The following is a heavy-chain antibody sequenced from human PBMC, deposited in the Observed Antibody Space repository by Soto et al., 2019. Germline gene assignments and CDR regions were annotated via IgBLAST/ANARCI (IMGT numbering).Heavy chain of an antibody. J-gene: IGHJ4*02. CDR2: IYWDDDK. D-gene: IGHD2-21*01. CDR1: GFSLTTSGVG. CDR3: AHSGLRAGCGLCTTTAIYFDL. Sequence: QITLNESGPTVVKPTETLTLTCTFSGFSLTTSGVGVGWVRQSPGKAPEWLALIYWDDDKRYGTSLKSRLTITKDTSKIQVVLTMGHVDPADPATYSCAHSGLRAGCGLCTTTAIYFDLWGQGAPVVVSS. V-gene: IGHV2-5*05.